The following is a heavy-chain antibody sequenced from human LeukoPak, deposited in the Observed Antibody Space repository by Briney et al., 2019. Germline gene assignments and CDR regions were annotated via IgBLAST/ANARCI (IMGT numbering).Heavy chain of an antibody. V-gene: IGHV3-74*01. Sequence: GGSLRLSCAASGFTFSSYWMHWVRQAPRKGLLWVSRINSDGSSTSYADSVKGRFTISRDNAKNTLYLQMNSLRAEDTAVYYCARGGYSYGYMNWYFDLWGRGTLVTVSS. CDR2: INSDGSST. CDR1: GFTFSSYW. J-gene: IGHJ2*01. CDR3: ARGGYSYGYMNWYFDL. D-gene: IGHD5-18*01.